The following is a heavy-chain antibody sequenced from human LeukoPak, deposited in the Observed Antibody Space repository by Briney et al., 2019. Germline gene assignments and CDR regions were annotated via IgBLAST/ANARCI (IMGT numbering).Heavy chain of an antibody. CDR3: ARVEMATNGGDY. CDR2: IWYDGSNK. D-gene: IGHD5-24*01. V-gene: IGHV3-33*01. Sequence: GRSLRLSCAASGFTFSSYGMHWVRQAPGKGLEWVAVIWYDGSNKYYADSVKGRFTISRDNSKNTLYLQMNSLRAEDTAVYYCARVEMATNGGDYWGQGTLVTVSS. J-gene: IGHJ4*02. CDR1: GFTFSSYG.